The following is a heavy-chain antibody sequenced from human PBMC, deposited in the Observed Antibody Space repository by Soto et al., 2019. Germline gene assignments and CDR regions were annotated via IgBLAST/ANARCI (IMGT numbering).Heavy chain of an antibody. CDR2: INAGNGNT. CDR3: AGSGYDYYYYYGTDV. J-gene: IGHJ6*02. CDR1: GYTFTSYA. D-gene: IGHD3-22*01. V-gene: IGHV1-3*01. Sequence: ASVKVSCKASGYTFTSYAMHWVRQAPGQRLEWMGWINAGNGNTKYSQKFQGRVTITRDTSASTAYMELSSLRSEDTAVYYCAGSGYDYYYYYGTDVWGQGTTVTVSS.